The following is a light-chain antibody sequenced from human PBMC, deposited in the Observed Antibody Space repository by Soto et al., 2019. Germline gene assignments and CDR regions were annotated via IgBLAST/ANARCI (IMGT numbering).Light chain of an antibody. CDR3: ASYTTSSALDV. V-gene: IGLV2-14*01. Sequence: QSALTQPASVSGSPGQSITISCTGTSSDIGSYNYVAWYQQFPGKTPKLIIYEVRNRPSGVSFRFSGSKSGNTASLTISGLQAEDEADYYCASYTTSSALDVFGTGTKLTVL. J-gene: IGLJ1*01. CDR1: SSDIGSYNY. CDR2: EVR.